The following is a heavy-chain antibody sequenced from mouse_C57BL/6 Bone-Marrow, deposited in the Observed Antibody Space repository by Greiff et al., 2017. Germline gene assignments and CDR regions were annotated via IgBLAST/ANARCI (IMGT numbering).Heavy chain of an antibody. CDR2: INPGSGGT. CDR3: ARSTTVVAGYYAMDY. J-gene: IGHJ4*01. CDR1: GYAFTNYL. V-gene: IGHV1-54*01. Sequence: QVQLKESGAELVRPGTSVKVSCKASGYAFTNYLIEWVKQRPGQGLEWIGVINPGSGGTNYNEKFKGKVTLTADKSSSTAYMQLSSLTSEDSAVYFCARSTTVVAGYYAMDYWGQGTSVTVSS. D-gene: IGHD1-1*01.